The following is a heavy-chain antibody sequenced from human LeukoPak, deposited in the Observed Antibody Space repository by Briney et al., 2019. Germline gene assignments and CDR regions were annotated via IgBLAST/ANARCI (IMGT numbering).Heavy chain of an antibody. D-gene: IGHD3-3*01. V-gene: IGHV3-30*03. CDR1: GFTFNTYG. Sequence: TGGSLRLSCAASGFTFNTYGMHWVRQAPGKGLEWVAVMSYDGTHEYYADSVKGRFTISRDNSKNTLYLQMNNLRDEDTAVYYCARDYDFWSGYSPFDYWGQGTLVTVSS. CDR3: ARDYDFWSGYSPFDY. J-gene: IGHJ4*02. CDR2: MSYDGTHE.